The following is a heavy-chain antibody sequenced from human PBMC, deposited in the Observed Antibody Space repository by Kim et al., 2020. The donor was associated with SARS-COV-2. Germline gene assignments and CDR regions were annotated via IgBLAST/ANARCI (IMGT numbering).Heavy chain of an antibody. D-gene: IGHD3-10*01. CDR2: ISYDGSNI. Sequence: GGSLRLSCAASGFTFSSYGMHWVRQAPGKGLEWVADISYDGSNIYYADSVKGRFTISRDNSKNTLYLQMNSLRAEDTAVYYCATGSGSYFTLFDPWGQGTVVSVST. V-gene: IGHV3-30*03. CDR3: ATGSGSYFTLFDP. CDR1: GFTFSSYG. J-gene: IGHJ5*02.